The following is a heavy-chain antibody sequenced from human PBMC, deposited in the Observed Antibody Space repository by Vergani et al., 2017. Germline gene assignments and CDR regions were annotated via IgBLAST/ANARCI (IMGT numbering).Heavy chain of an antibody. CDR1: GFTFGDYA. D-gene: IGHD4-17*01. J-gene: IGHJ4*02. Sequence: EVQLLESGGGLVQPGGSLRLSCTASGFTFGDYAMSWFRQAPGKGLEWVGFIRSKAYGGTTEYAASVKGRFTISRDDSKSIAYLQMNSLKTEDTAVYYCTREYDYGDYVPTAYWGQGTLVTVSS. CDR2: IRSKAYGGTT. CDR3: TREYDYGDYVPTAY. V-gene: IGHV3-49*03.